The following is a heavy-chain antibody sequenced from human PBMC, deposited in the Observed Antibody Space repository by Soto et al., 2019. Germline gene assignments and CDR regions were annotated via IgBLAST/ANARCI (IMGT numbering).Heavy chain of an antibody. Sequence: SETRSLTCTVSGDSISSNNNYWSWIRQPPGEGLEWIGFISYSGTTSYSPSLKSRVAISLDTSKNQFSLSLSSVTAADTAVYYCARGRGYSYVLDPWGQGTLVTVSS. CDR1: GDSISSNNNY. CDR3: ARGRGYSYVLDP. CDR2: ISYSGTT. V-gene: IGHV4-30-4*01. J-gene: IGHJ5*02. D-gene: IGHD5-18*01.